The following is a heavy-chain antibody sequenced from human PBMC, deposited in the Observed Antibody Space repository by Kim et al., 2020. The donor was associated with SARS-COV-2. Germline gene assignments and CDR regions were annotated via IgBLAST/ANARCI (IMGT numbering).Heavy chain of an antibody. V-gene: IGHV7-4-1*02. Sequence: ASVKVSCKASGYTFTSYSMHWVRQAPGQGLEWMGWINTNTGNPNYAQGFPGRFVFTRDTSISTAYLQVSSLKSDDTAVYYCARDRGYDISTGYSDYYGMDVWGEGTTVTVSS. D-gene: IGHD3-9*01. J-gene: IGHJ6*01. CDR1: GYTFTSYS. CDR3: ARDRGYDISTGYSDYYGMDV. CDR2: INTNTGNP.